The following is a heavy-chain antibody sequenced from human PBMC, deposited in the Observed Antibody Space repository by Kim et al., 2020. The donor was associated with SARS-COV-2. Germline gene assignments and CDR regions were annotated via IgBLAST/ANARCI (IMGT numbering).Heavy chain of an antibody. CDR1: GFTFSSYA. J-gene: IGHJ6*01. D-gene: IGHD5-12*01. CDR2: ISYDGSNK. Sequence: GGSLRLSCAASGFTFSSYAMHWVRQAPGKGLEWVAVISYDGSNKYYADSVKGRFTISRDNSKNTLYLQMNSLRAEDTAVYYCARDLRSGYDWDYYGMDV. V-gene: IGHV3-30-3*01. CDR3: ARDLRSGYDWDYYGMDV.